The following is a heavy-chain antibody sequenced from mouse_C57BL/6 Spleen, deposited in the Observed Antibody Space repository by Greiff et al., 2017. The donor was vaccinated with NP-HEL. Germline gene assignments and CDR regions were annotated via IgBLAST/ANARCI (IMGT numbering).Heavy chain of an antibody. D-gene: IGHD1-1*01. Sequence: VQLQQSGPGLVQPSQSLSITCTVSGFSLTSYGVHWVRQSPGKGLEWLGVIWSGGSTDYNAAFISRLSISKDNSKSQVFFKMNSLQADDTAIYYCASPSYGSSPAWFAYWGQGTLVTVSA. V-gene: IGHV2-2*01. CDR1: GFSLTSYG. J-gene: IGHJ3*01. CDR3: ASPSYGSSPAWFAY. CDR2: IWSGGST.